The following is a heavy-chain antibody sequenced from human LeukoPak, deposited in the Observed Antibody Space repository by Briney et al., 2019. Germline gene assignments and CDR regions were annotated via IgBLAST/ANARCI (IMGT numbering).Heavy chain of an antibody. D-gene: IGHD1-26*01. V-gene: IGHV1-18*01. Sequence: ASVKVSCKASGYTFTSYGISWVRQAPGQGLEWMGWISAYNGNTNYAQKLQGRVTMTTDTSTSTAYMELRSLRSDDTAVYYCARVWGIVGATSPGTDPFDYWGQGTLVTVSS. CDR1: GYTFTSYG. J-gene: IGHJ4*02. CDR2: ISAYNGNT. CDR3: ARVWGIVGATSPGTDPFDY.